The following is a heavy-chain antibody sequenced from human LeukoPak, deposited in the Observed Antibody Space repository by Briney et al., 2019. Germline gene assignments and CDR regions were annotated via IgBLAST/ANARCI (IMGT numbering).Heavy chain of an antibody. CDR2: IYYSGST. CDR3: ARAVMVRGVIRDDAFEI. Sequence: SETLSLTCTVSGGSISSGGYCWSWIRQHPGKGPEWIGYIYYSGSTYYNPSLKSRVTISVDTSKNQFSLKLSSVTAADTAVYYCARAVMVRGVIRDDAFEIWGQGTMVTVSS. D-gene: IGHD3-10*01. CDR1: GGSISSGGYC. J-gene: IGHJ3*02. V-gene: IGHV4-31*03.